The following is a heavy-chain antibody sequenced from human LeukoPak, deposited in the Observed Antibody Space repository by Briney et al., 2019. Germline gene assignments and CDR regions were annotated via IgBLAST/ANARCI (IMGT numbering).Heavy chain of an antibody. CDR1: GGSIGSYS. J-gene: IGHJ4*02. CDR2: IYYSGST. D-gene: IGHD3-10*01. V-gene: IGHV4-59*08. CDR3: ARAIASSGSRLFDY. Sequence: SETLSLTCTVSGGSIGSYSWNWIRQPPGKGLEWIGYIYYSGSTYYNPSLKSRVTISLDTSKNQFSLRLTSVTAADTAVYYCARAIASSGSRLFDYWGQGTLVTVSS.